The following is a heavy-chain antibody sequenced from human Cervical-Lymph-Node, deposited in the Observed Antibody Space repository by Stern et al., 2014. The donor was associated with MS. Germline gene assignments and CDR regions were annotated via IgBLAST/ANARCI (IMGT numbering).Heavy chain of an antibody. D-gene: IGHD3-10*01. J-gene: IGHJ4*02. V-gene: IGHV3-48*02. CDR1: GFIFSSYS. CDR3: VRDSYATGNYYH. Sequence: EVHLVESGGGLVQPGGSLRLSCAASGFIFSSYSMNWVRQAPGKGLEWVSYISSRSGTIYYADSVKGRFTISRDNAKNSLYLQMNSLRDEDTAIYYCVRDSYATGNYYHWGQGALVTVSS. CDR2: ISSRSGTI.